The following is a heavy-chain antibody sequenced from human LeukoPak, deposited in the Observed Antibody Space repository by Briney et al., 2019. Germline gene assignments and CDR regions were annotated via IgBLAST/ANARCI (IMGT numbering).Heavy chain of an antibody. D-gene: IGHD6-6*01. CDR2: ISGSGGST. V-gene: IGHV3-23*01. CDR3: AKEVSSSSSFDY. CDR1: GFTFSGYA. Sequence: GGSLRLSCAASGFTFSGYAMSWVRQAPGKGLEWASAISGSGGSTYYADSVKGRFTISRDNSKNTLYLQMNSLRAEDTAVYYCAKEVSSSSSFDYWGQGTLVTVSS. J-gene: IGHJ4*02.